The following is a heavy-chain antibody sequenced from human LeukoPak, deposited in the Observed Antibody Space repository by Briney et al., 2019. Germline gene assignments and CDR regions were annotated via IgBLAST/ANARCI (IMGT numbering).Heavy chain of an antibody. CDR2: ICGSGGST. CDR1: GFTFSSYA. Sequence: GGSLRLSCAASGFTFSSYAMSWVRQAPGKGLEWVSAICGSGGSTYYADSVKGRFNNSRVNDKNTRDLQMNGLRAQGTAVYCCGLARSPDLWRQGPLVSVSS. J-gene: IGHJ5*02. D-gene: IGHD4-17*01. CDR3: GLARSPDL. V-gene: IGHV3-23*01.